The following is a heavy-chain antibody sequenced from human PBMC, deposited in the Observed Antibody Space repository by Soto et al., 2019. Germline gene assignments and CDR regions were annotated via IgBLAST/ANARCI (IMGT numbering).Heavy chain of an antibody. V-gene: IGHV4-31*03. CDR1: GGSISSGGYY. D-gene: IGHD5-12*01. Sequence: PSETLSLTCTFSGGSISSGGYYWSWIRQHTGKGLEWIGYIYYSGSTYYNPSLKSRVTISVDTSKNQFSLKLSSVTAADTAVYYCARDRGDGYNWDPFDPWGQGTLVTVSS. CDR3: ARDRGDGYNWDPFDP. J-gene: IGHJ5*02. CDR2: IYYSGST.